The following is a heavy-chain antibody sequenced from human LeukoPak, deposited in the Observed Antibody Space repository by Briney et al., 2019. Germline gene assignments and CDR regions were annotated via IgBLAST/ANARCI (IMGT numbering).Heavy chain of an antibody. V-gene: IGHV1-18*04. CDR1: GYSFTSYW. Sequence: GESLKISCEGSGYSFTSYWIGWVRQAPGQGLEWMGWISAYNGNTYYAQKLQGRLTMTTDTSTSTAYMELRGLRSDDTAVYYCAREGRYYYYYMDVWGKGTTVTVSS. J-gene: IGHJ6*03. CDR3: AREGRYYYYYMDV. D-gene: IGHD3-10*01. CDR2: ISAYNGNT.